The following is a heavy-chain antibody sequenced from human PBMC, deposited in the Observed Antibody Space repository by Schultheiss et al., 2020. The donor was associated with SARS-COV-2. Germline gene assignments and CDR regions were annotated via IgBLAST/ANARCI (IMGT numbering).Heavy chain of an antibody. CDR3: VKGGYDFWSGYYNWEYYYYYGMDV. Sequence: GGSLRLSCSASGFTFSSYAMHWVRQAPGKGLEYVSAISSNGGSTYYADSVKGRFTISRDNSKNTLYLQMSSLRAEDTAVYYCVKGGYDFWSGYYNWEYYYYYGMDVWGQGTTVTVSS. CDR1: GFTFSSYA. V-gene: IGHV3-64D*08. D-gene: IGHD3-3*01. J-gene: IGHJ6*02. CDR2: ISSNGGST.